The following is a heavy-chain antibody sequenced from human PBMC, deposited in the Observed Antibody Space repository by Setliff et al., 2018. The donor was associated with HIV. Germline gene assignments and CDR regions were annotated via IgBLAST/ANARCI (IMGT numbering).Heavy chain of an antibody. CDR3: ARGADHFDTSGYYSFFDP. CDR1: GYTFNDNY. CDR2: ISPDIGDT. Sequence: GASVKVSCKASGYTFNDNYIHWVRQAPGQGLEWMGRISPDIGDTNYAQMFHGRVAMTRDTSTSTAYMELSSLKSDDTAVYYCARGADHFDTSGYYSFFDPWGQGTLVTVSS. J-gene: IGHJ5*02. V-gene: IGHV1-2*06. D-gene: IGHD3-22*01.